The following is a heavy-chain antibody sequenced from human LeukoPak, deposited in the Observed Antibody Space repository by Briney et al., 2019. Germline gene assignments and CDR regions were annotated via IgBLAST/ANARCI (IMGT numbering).Heavy chain of an antibody. D-gene: IGHD3-16*01. V-gene: IGHV1-2*02. CDR2: INPNSGGT. Sequence: GASVKVSCKASGYTFTDYYMHWVRQAPGQGLEWMGWINPNSGGTNYVQKFQGRVTMTRDTFISTAYMELSRLRSDDTAVYYCATGGGLLIDYWGQGTLVTVSS. J-gene: IGHJ4*02. CDR3: ATGGGLLIDY. CDR1: GYTFTDYY.